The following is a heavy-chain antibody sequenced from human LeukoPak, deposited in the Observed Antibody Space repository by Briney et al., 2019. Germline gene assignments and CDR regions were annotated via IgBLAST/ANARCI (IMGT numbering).Heavy chain of an antibody. CDR2: IIPIFGTA. J-gene: IGHJ4*02. CDR1: GGTSSSYA. D-gene: IGHD5-24*01. Sequence: SVKVSCKASGGTSSSYAISWVRQAPGQGLEWMGGIIPIFGTANYAQKFQGRVTITTDESTSTAYMELSSLRSEDTAVYYCAREGVEMATKYYFDYWGQGTLVTVSS. V-gene: IGHV1-69*05. CDR3: AREGVEMATKYYFDY.